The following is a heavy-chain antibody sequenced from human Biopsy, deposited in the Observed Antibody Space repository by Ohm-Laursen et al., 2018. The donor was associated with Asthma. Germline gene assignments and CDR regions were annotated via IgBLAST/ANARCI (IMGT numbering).Heavy chain of an antibody. Sequence: SLRLSCAASGTHFGSYNMHWARQAPGKGLEWVAVITFDGSTQHYGDSVKGRFTISRDNAKNSLYLQMNSLRAEDTAVYYCARDGPELPTELDYWGPGTLVTVSS. CDR1: GTHFGSYN. J-gene: IGHJ4*02. CDR3: ARDGPELPTELDY. V-gene: IGHV3-30-3*01. D-gene: IGHD1-14*01. CDR2: ITFDGSTQ.